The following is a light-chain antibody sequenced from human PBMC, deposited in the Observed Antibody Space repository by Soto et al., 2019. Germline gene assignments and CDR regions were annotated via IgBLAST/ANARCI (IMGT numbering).Light chain of an antibody. CDR2: EVS. V-gene: IGLV2-14*01. Sequence: QSALTQPASVSGSPGQSITISCTGTSSDVGGYNYVSWYQQHPGKAPKLMLYEVSNRPSGVSNRFSGSKSGNTASLTISGLQAEDEADYYCSSYTSGSTWVFGGGPKLTVL. J-gene: IGLJ3*02. CDR3: SSYTSGSTWV. CDR1: SSDVGGYNY.